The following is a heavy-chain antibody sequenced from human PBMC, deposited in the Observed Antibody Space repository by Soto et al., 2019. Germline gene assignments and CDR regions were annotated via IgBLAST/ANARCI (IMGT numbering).Heavy chain of an antibody. Sequence: GGSLRLSCAASGFTVSRCYMNWVRQTPGKGLECVSVIYSGGSTYYADSVKGRFAISRDNSKNSLYLQMNSLRAEDTAVYYCARGLVVPAAMRAYYYYYGMDVWGQGTTVTVSS. J-gene: IGHJ6*02. CDR3: ARGLVVPAAMRAYYYYYGMDV. V-gene: IGHV3-53*01. CDR1: GFTVSRCY. D-gene: IGHD2-2*01. CDR2: IYSGGST.